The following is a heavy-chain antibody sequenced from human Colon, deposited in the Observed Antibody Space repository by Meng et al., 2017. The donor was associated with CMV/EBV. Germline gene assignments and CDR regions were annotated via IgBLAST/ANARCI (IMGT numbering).Heavy chain of an antibody. J-gene: IGHJ4*02. Sequence: SETLSLTCTVSGGSISSYYWTWIRQPPGKGLEWIGFIYDSGSTNYNPSLKSRVTISLDSSKNQFSLKLNSVTAADTAVYYCARDVRGITISSSSYFDYWGQGTLVTVSS. CDR3: ARDVRGITISSSSYFDY. V-gene: IGHV4-59*01. CDR2: IYDSGST. D-gene: IGHD3-3*01. CDR1: GGSISSYY.